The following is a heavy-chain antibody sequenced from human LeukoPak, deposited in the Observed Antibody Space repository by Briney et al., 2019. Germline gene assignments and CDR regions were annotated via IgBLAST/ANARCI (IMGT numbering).Heavy chain of an antibody. V-gene: IGHV1-24*01. J-gene: IGHJ3*02. D-gene: IGHD2-15*01. CDR3: ATDRGYCSGGSCYAFDI. CDR2: FDPEDGET. Sequence: ASVKVSCKVSGYTLTELSMHWVRQAPGKGLEWMGGFDPEDGETIYAQKFQGRVTMTEDTSTDTAYMELSSLRSEDTAVYYCATDRGYCSGGSCYAFDIWGQGTMVTVSS. CDR1: GYTLTELS.